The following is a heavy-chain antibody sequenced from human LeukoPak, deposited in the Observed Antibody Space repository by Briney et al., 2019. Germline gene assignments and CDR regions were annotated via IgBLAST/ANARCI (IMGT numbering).Heavy chain of an antibody. D-gene: IGHD3-10*01. CDR3: AKCTMVRGGPLDY. V-gene: IGHV3-30*18. J-gene: IGHJ4*02. CDR2: ISYDGSNK. Sequence: PGRSLRLSFAASGFPFSSYGMHWVRQAPGKGLEWVAVISYDGSNKYYADSVKGRFTISRDNSKNTLYLQMNSLRAEDTAVYYCAKCTMVRGGPLDYWGQGTLVTVSS. CDR1: GFPFSSYG.